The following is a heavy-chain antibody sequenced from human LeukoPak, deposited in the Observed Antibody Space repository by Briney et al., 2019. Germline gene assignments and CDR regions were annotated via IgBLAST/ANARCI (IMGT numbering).Heavy chain of an antibody. V-gene: IGHV3-21*01. D-gene: IGHD4-17*01. CDR2: ISSSSSYI. J-gene: IGHJ4*02. CDR1: GFTFSSYA. CDR3: ARDPPSADYGDNYFDY. Sequence: PGGSLTLSCAASGFTFSSYAMSWVRQAPGKGLEWVSSISSSSSYIYYADSVKGRFTISRDNARNSLYLQMNSLRAEDTAVYYCARDPPSADYGDNYFDYWGQGTLVTVSS.